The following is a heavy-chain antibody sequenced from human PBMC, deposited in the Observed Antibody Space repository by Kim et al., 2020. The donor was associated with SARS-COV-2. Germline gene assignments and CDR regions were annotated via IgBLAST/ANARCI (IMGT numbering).Heavy chain of an antibody. D-gene: IGHD6-13*01. CDR2: T. J-gene: IGHJ4*02. V-gene: IGHV4-31*02. Sequence: TYYNPSLKSRVTISVDTSKNQFSLKLSSVTAADTAVYYCARDFGQQHFDYWGQGTLVTVSS. CDR3: ARDFGQQHFDY.